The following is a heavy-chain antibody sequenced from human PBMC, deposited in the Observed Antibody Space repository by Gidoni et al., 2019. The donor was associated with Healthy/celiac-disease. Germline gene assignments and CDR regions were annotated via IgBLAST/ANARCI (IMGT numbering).Heavy chain of an antibody. CDR3: ARQPTPLYYYDSSSNFDY. CDR1: GGSISSSSYY. Sequence: QLQLQESGPGLVKPSETLSLTCTVSGGSISSSSYYWGWIRQPPGKGLEWIGSIYYSGSTYYNPSLKSRVTISVDTSKNQFSLKLSSVTAADTAVYYCARQPTPLYYYDSSSNFDYWGQGTLVTVSS. V-gene: IGHV4-39*01. CDR2: IYYSGST. D-gene: IGHD3-22*01. J-gene: IGHJ4*02.